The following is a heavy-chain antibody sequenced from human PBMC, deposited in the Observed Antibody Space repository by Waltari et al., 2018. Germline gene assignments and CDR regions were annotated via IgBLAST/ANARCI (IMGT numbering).Heavy chain of an antibody. Sequence: QVQLVQSGAEVKKPGASVKVSCKASGYTFPSFDINWVRQAPGQGLEWMGWMNPNRGNTGYAQKFQGRVTMTRNTSISTAYMELSSLRSEDTAVYYCARGGTQRGKNSGYYYFDYWGQGTLVTVSS. V-gene: IGHV1-8*01. CDR3: ARGGTQRGKNSGYYYFDY. J-gene: IGHJ4*02. D-gene: IGHD3-22*01. CDR2: MNPNRGNT. CDR1: GYTFPSFD.